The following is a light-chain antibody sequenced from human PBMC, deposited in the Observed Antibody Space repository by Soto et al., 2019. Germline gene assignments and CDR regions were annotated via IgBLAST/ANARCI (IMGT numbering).Light chain of an antibody. Sequence: LSASVGERATLSCRASQSVSSNYFAWYQQKPGQAPRLLIYGVSSRATGIPDRFSGSGSGTDFTLTISRLEPEDFAVYYCEQYGSSPRTFGQGTKVDIK. J-gene: IGKJ1*01. CDR3: EQYGSSPRT. V-gene: IGKV3-20*01. CDR1: QSVSSNY. CDR2: GVS.